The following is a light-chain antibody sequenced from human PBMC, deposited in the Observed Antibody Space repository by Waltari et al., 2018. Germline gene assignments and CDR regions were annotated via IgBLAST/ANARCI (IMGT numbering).Light chain of an antibody. CDR1: RAIANN. CDR3: QQFNTRYS. V-gene: IGKV3-15*01. CDR2: AAT. J-gene: IGKJ2*01. Sequence: EIVMTQPPATLSWPPGEAAPPPGRASRAIANNLAWYQQTPGQALRLLLSAATTRATGVPARFSGRWSTTEFPLTITSLQSEDSAFYFCQQFNTRYSFGQGTKLEIK.